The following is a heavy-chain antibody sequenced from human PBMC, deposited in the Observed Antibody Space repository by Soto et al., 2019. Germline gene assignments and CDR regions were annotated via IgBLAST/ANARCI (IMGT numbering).Heavy chain of an antibody. V-gene: IGHV3-30-3*01. J-gene: IGHJ4*02. CDR3: ARGYSSSSAAFDY. CDR1: GFSLSSYA. CDR2: ISYDASNK. Sequence: QVQLVESGGGVVQPGWSLRLSCAASGFSLSSYAMHWVRQGPGKWLEWVAVISYDASNKYYADSVKGRFTISRDNSKNTLYLQMNSLRAEDTAVYYCARGYSSSSAAFDYWGQGTLVTVSS. D-gene: IGHD6-13*01.